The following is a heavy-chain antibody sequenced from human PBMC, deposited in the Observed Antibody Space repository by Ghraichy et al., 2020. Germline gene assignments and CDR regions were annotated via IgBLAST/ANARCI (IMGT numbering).Heavy chain of an antibody. Sequence: LSLTCAASGFTVSSNYMSWVRQAPGKGLEWVSVIYSGGSTYYADSVKGRFTISRDNSKNTLYLQMNSLRAEDTAVYYCARERGYSYGLDYWGQGTLVTVSS. D-gene: IGHD5-18*01. J-gene: IGHJ4*02. V-gene: IGHV3-53*01. CDR2: IYSGGST. CDR3: ARERGYSYGLDY. CDR1: GFTVSSNY.